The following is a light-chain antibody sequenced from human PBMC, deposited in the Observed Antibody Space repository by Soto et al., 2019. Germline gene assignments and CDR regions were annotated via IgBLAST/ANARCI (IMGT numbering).Light chain of an antibody. Sequence: DIQMTQSPSPLPASVGDRVIITCQASQAISNHLNWYQQKPGRAPKLLIYDTSNLETGVPSRFRGSGGGTDFTFTITSLQPEDFATYSCQQTDKLPLTFGGGTTVDMK. CDR3: QQTDKLPLT. V-gene: IGKV1-33*01. CDR1: QAISNH. J-gene: IGKJ4*01. CDR2: DTS.